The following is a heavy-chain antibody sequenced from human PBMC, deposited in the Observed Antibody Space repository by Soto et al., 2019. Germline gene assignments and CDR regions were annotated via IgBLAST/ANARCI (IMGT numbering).Heavy chain of an antibody. D-gene: IGHD6-19*01. CDR2: I. Sequence: AESLKISCKGSGYSFTSYWIGWVRQMPGKGLEWMGIIYSPSFQGQVTISADKSISTAYLQWSSLKASDTAMYYCARLAGTGNYYYYGMDVWGQGTTVTVSS. CDR3: ARLAGTGNYYYYGMDV. J-gene: IGHJ6*02. V-gene: IGHV5-51*01. CDR1: GYSFTSYW.